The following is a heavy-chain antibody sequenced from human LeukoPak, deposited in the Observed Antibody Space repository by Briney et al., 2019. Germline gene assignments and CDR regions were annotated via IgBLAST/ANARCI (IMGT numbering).Heavy chain of an antibody. Sequence: ASVKVSCKASGYTFTSYYMHWVRQAPGQGLEWMGIINPSGGSTIYAQKFQGRVTMTRDTSTTTVNMELSSLRSEDTAVYYCARDSDAVDDAFDIWGQGTVVTVS. CDR1: GYTFTSYY. V-gene: IGHV1-46*01. J-gene: IGHJ3*02. CDR2: INPSGGST. CDR3: ARDSDAVDDAFDI. D-gene: IGHD6-19*01.